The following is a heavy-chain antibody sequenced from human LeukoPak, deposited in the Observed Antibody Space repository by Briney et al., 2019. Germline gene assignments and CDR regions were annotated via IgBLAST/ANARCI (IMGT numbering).Heavy chain of an antibody. J-gene: IGHJ6*02. CDR2: IIPIFGTA. Sequence: SVKVSCKASGGTFSSYAISWVRQAPGQGLEWMGGIIPIFGTANYAQKFQGRVTITADESTSTAYMELSSLRSEDTAVYYCASPRGITIFGVVSSPPSLYGMDVWGQGTTVTVSS. V-gene: IGHV1-69*13. CDR1: GGTFSSYA. D-gene: IGHD3-3*01. CDR3: ASPRGITIFGVVSSPPSLYGMDV.